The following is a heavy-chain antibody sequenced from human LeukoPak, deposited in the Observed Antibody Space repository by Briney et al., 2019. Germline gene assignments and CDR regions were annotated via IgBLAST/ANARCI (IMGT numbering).Heavy chain of an antibody. CDR2: ISDSGGST. J-gene: IGHJ1*01. CDR3: AKDRGGNSGSAEYFQH. D-gene: IGHD4-23*01. CDR1: GFTFSSYA. V-gene: IGHV3-23*01. Sequence: TGGSLRLSCAVSGFTFSSYAMSWVRQAPGKGLEWVSAISDSGGSTYYADSVKGRFTISRDSSKNTLYLQMNSLRAEDTAVYYCAKDRGGNSGSAEYFQHWGQGTLVTVSS.